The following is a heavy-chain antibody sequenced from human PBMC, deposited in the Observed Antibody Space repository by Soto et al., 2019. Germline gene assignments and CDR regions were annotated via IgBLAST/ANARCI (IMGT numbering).Heavy chain of an antibody. CDR1: GFTFSSYS. CDR3: ARGPRISYDILTGYYRPNWFDP. D-gene: IGHD3-9*01. CDR2: ISSSSYI. J-gene: IGHJ5*02. Sequence: GGSLRLSCAASGFTFSSYSMNWVRQAPGKGLEWVSSISSSSYIYYADSVEGRFTISRDNAKNSLYLQMNSLRAEDTAVYYCARGPRISYDILTGYYRPNWFDPWGQGTLVTVSS. V-gene: IGHV3-21*01.